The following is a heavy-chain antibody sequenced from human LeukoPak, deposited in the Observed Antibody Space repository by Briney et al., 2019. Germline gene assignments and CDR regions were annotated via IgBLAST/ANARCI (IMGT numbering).Heavy chain of an antibody. CDR1: GLTFDDYA. CDR3: AKEPNKYSGYDYFDF. V-gene: IGHV3-9*01. Sequence: HPGRSLRLSCAASGLTFDDYAMHWVRQAPGKGLEWVSGISWDSSNIHYADSVKGRFTISRDNAKNSLYLQMDSLRAEDTALYYCAKEPNKYSGYDYFDFWGQGTLVTVSS. CDR2: ISWDSSNI. J-gene: IGHJ4*02. D-gene: IGHD5-12*01.